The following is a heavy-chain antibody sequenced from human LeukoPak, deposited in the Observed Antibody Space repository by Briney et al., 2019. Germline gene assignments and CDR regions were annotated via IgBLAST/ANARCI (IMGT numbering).Heavy chain of an antibody. CDR1: GGSISSSSYY. CDR2: IYYSVST. J-gene: IGHJ4*02. V-gene: IGHV4-39*02. Sequence: SETLSLTCTVSGGSISSSSYYWGWIRQPPGKGLEWIGSIYYSVSTYYNPSLKRRVTISVDTSKNQFSLKLSSVTAADTAVYYCARDSYSSSDKFDYWGQGTLVTVSS. CDR3: ARDSYSSSDKFDY. D-gene: IGHD6-6*01.